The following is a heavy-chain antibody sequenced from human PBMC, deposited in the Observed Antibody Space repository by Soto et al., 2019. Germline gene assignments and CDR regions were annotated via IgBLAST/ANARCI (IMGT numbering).Heavy chain of an antibody. CDR1: GFTFGDYA. Sequence: EVQLVESGGGLVQPGRSLRLSCTASGFTFGDYAMSWFRQAPGKGLEWVGFIRSKAYGGTTEYAASVKGRFTISRDDSKXIXYLQMNSLKTEDTAVYYCTRDRGYCGGDCYSDALDYWGQGTLVTVSS. J-gene: IGHJ4*02. CDR3: TRDRGYCGGDCYSDALDY. D-gene: IGHD2-21*02. CDR2: IRSKAYGGTT. V-gene: IGHV3-49*03.